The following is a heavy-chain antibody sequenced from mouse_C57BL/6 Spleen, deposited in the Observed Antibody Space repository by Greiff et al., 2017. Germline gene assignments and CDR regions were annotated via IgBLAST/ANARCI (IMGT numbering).Heavy chain of an antibody. V-gene: IGHV1-50*01. D-gene: IGHD2-5*01. CDR3: ANYYSNYGFAY. J-gene: IGHJ3*01. CDR1: GYTFTSYW. CDR2: IDPSDSDT. Sequence: QVQLQQPGAELVKPGASVKLSCKASGYTFTSYWMQWVKQRPGQGLEWIGEIDPSDSDTNYNQKFKGKATLTVDTSSSTAYMQLSSLTSEDSAVYYCANYYSNYGFAYWGQGTLVTVSA.